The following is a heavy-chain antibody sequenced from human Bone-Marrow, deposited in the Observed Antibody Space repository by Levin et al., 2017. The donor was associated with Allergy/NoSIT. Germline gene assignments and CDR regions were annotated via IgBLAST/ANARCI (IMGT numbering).Heavy chain of an antibody. Sequence: SETLSLTCTVSGGSISISSYYWGWIRQPPGKALEWIGSIYYTGHTSYNPSLESRITMSVDTSKNQFSLRLTSVTAADTALYYCARVGAFDGYGDYEYYFDFWGQGTPVTVSS. D-gene: IGHD4-17*01. CDR1: GGSISISSYY. V-gene: IGHV4-39*07. CDR3: ARVGAFDGYGDYEYYFDF. J-gene: IGHJ4*02. CDR2: IYYTGHT.